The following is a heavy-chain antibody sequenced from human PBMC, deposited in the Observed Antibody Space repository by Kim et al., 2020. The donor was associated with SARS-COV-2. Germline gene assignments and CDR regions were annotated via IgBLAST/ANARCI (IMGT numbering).Heavy chain of an antibody. J-gene: IGHJ4*02. V-gene: IGHV4-39*07. Sequence: YNPSIKGRVTISVDTSTNQFSLKLSSMTAADTAVYYCARGTYDILTGYDYWGQGTLVTVSS. D-gene: IGHD3-9*01. CDR3: ARGTYDILTGYDY.